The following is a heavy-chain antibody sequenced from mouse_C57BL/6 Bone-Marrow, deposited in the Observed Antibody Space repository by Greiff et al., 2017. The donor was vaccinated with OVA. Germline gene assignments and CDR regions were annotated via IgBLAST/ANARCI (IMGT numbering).Heavy chain of an antibody. Sequence: EVNVVESGGDLVKPGGSLKLSCAASGFTFSSYGMSWVRQTPDKRLEWVATISSGGSYTYYPDSVKGRFTISTDNSKNTLYLQMSSLKSEYTAMYYCARPYVTGTFAMDYWGQGASVTVSS. CDR1: GFTFSSYG. CDR2: ISSGGSYT. CDR3: ARPYVTGTFAMDY. D-gene: IGHD4-1*01. V-gene: IGHV5-6*01. J-gene: IGHJ4*01.